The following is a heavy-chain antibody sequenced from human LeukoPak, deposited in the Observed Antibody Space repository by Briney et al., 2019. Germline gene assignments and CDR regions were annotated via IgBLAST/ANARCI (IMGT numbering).Heavy chain of an antibody. CDR1: GYTFTGYY. Sequence: GASVNVSCKASGYTFTGYYMHWVRQAPGQGLEWMGWINPNSGGTNYAQKFQGWVTMTRDTSISTAYMELSRLRSDDTAVYYCARGVSITGILPFDYWGQGTLVTVSS. D-gene: IGHD1-20*01. CDR2: INPNSGGT. V-gene: IGHV1-2*04. J-gene: IGHJ4*02. CDR3: ARGVSITGILPFDY.